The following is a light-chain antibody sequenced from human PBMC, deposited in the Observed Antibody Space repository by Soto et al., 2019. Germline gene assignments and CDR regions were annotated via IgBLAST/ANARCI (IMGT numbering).Light chain of an antibody. J-gene: IGKJ4*01. Sequence: DIQMTLSPSSLSASVGDRVTITCRASQGISNYLGWFQQKPGQAPKSLIYSASSLQSGVPSKFSGSGSGTDFTLTISSLQPEDSATYYCHQYNSLPLTVGGGTKVEI. CDR1: QGISNY. CDR2: SAS. V-gene: IGKV1-16*02. CDR3: HQYNSLPLT.